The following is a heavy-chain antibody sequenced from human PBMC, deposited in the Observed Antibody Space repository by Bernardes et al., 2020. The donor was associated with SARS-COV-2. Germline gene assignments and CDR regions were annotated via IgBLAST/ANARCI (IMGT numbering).Heavy chain of an antibody. CDR2: IYYSGST. D-gene: IGHD1-26*01. V-gene: IGHV4-39*01. Sequence: SETLSLTCTVSGGSISSSSYYWGWIRQPPGKGLEWIGSIYYSGSTYYNPSLKSRVTISVDTSKNQFSLKLSSVTAADTAVYYCARALIGWELLRYYFDYWGQGTLVTVSS. CDR3: ARALIGWELLRYYFDY. J-gene: IGHJ4*02. CDR1: GGSISSSSYY.